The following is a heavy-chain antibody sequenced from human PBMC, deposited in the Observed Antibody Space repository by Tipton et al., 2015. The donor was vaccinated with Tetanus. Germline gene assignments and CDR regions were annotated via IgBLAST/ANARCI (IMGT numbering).Heavy chain of an antibody. J-gene: IGHJ3*01. Sequence: RLSCAASGSTFREYWMSWVRQAPGKGLEWVANIQNDGGETYHLESVRGRFTISRDNGKNSVYLQMNSLRPEDTAVYYCARLGRNSLGAFDVWGQGTLASVSS. V-gene: IGHV3-7*03. CDR2: IQNDGGET. CDR1: GSTFREYW. D-gene: IGHD7-27*01. CDR3: ARLGRNSLGAFDV.